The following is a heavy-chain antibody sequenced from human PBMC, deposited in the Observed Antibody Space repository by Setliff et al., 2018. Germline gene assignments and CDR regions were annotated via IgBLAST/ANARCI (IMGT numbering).Heavy chain of an antibody. CDR3: ASDYDDSSGYYPVPVYFDY. CDR1: GYSISSGYY. CDR2: IYHSGST. J-gene: IGHJ4*02. Sequence: SETLSLTCAVSGYSISSGYYWGLIRQPPGKGLEWIGSIYHSGSTYYNPALKSRVTIPVDTSKNQLSLKMSSVTAADTAVYYCASDYDDSSGYYPVPVYFDYWGQGTLVTVSS. D-gene: IGHD3-22*01. V-gene: IGHV4-38-2*01.